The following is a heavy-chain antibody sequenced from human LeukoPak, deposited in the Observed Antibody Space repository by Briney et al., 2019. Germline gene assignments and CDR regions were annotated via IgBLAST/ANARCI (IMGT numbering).Heavy chain of an antibody. CDR3: AKDYLGYRAVADYYYGMDV. Sequence: GGPLRLSCAASGFTFSSYYMHWVRQAPGKGLECVAFILYDGSNKYYADSVKGRFTISRDNSKNTLYLQMNSLRAEDTAVYYCAKDYLGYRAVADYYYGMDVWGQGTTVTVSS. J-gene: IGHJ6*02. CDR2: ILYDGSNK. D-gene: IGHD6-19*01. CDR1: GFTFSSYY. V-gene: IGHV3-30*18.